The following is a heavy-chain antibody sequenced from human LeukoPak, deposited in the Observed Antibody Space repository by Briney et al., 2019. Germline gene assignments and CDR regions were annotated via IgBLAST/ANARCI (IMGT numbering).Heavy chain of an antibody. J-gene: IGHJ4*02. CDR3: AVYCSSTSCQRGVEDYFDY. V-gene: IGHV1-8*01. D-gene: IGHD2-2*01. CDR1: GYTFTSYD. Sequence: ASVKVSCKASGYTFTSYDINWVRQATGQGLEWMGWMNPNSGNTGYAKKFQGRVTMTRNTSISTAYMELSSLRSEDTAVYYCAVYCSSTSCQRGVEDYFDYWGQGTLVTVSS. CDR2: MNPNSGNT.